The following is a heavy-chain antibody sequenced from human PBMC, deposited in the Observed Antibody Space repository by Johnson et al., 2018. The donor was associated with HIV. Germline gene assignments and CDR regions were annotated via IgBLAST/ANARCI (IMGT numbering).Heavy chain of an antibody. Sequence: QVQLVESGGGVVQPGRSLRLSCAASGFTFSSYAMHWVRQAPGKGLEWVAVISYDGSDKYYADSVKGRFTISRDSSKNTLYLQMNSLRAEVMAVYYCARGSRYTYDNDDAHLRHAFDIWGQGTMVTVSS. CDR1: GFTFSSYA. J-gene: IGHJ3*02. V-gene: IGHV3-30*04. CDR2: ISYDGSDK. CDR3: ARGSRYTYDNDDAHLRHAFDI. D-gene: IGHD3-22*01.